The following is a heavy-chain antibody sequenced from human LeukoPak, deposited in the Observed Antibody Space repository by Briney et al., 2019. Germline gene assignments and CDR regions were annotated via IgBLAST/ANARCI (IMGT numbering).Heavy chain of an antibody. Sequence: PGGSLRLSCAASGFTFSSYEMNWVRQAPGKGLEWVSYISSSGSTIYYADSVKGRFTISRDNSKNTLYLQMNSLRAEDTAVYYCARIPAAMYYFDYWGQGTLVTVSS. J-gene: IGHJ4*02. D-gene: IGHD2-2*01. V-gene: IGHV3-48*03. CDR2: ISSSGSTI. CDR1: GFTFSSYE. CDR3: ARIPAAMYYFDY.